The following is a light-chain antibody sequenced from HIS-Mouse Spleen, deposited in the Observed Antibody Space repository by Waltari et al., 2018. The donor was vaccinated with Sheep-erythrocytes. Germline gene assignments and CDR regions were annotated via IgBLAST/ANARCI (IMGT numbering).Light chain of an antibody. V-gene: IGLV2-11*01. CDR1: SSDVGGYNY. Sequence: QSALTQPRSVSGSPGQSVTISCTGTSSDVGGYNYVSRYQQHPGKAPKHMIYDVSKRPSGVPDRFSGSKSGNTASLTISGLQAEDEADYYCCSYAGSYTFVFGGGTKLTVL. CDR3: CSYAGSYTFV. J-gene: IGLJ2*01. CDR2: DVS.